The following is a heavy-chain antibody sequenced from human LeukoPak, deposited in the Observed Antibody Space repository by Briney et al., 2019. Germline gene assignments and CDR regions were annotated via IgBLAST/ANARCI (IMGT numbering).Heavy chain of an antibody. D-gene: IGHD1-14*01. CDR1: GFTFSSYA. CDR3: ARDWAAGEATTYYFDY. Sequence: PGGSLRLSCAASGFTFSSYAMHWVRQAPGKGLEWVAVISYDGSNKYYADSVKGRFTIYRDNSKNTLYLQMNSLRAEDTAVYYCARDWAAGEATTYYFDYWGQGTLVTVSS. V-gene: IGHV3-30-3*01. CDR2: ISYDGSNK. J-gene: IGHJ4*02.